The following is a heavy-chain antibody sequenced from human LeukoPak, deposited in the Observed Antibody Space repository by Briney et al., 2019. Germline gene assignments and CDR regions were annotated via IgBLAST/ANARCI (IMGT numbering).Heavy chain of an antibody. CDR3: AKDLGYCSGGSCY. J-gene: IGHJ4*02. CDR1: GFTFTSYA. Sequence: GGSLRLSCAASGFTFTSYAMSWVRQAQGKGLEWVSAISGSGGSTYYADSVKGRFTISRDNSKNTLYLQMNSLRAEDTAVYYCAKDLGYCSGGSCYWGQGTLVTVSS. D-gene: IGHD2-15*01. CDR2: ISGSGGST. V-gene: IGHV3-23*01.